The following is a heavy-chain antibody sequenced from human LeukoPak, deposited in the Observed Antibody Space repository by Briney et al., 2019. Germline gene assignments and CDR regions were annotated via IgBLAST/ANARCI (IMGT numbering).Heavy chain of an antibody. V-gene: IGHV3-21*01. CDR2: ISSSSSYI. CDR3: ARVPGAVAGLFDY. Sequence: KPGGSLRLSCEGSRINFSGYSMNWVRQAPGKGLEWVSSISSSSSYIYYADSVKGRFTISRDNAKNSLYLQMNSLRAEDTAVYYCARVPGAVAGLFDYWGQGTLVTVSS. CDR1: RINFSGYS. J-gene: IGHJ4*02. D-gene: IGHD6-19*01.